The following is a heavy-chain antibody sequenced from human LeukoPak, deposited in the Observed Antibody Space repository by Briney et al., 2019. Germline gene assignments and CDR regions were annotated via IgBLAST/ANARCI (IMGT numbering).Heavy chain of an antibody. J-gene: IGHJ2*01. CDR3: ARGPFDQWLIGDDWYFDL. Sequence: NPSETLSLTCTVSGGSISSYYWSWIRQPAGKGLEWIGRIYTSGSTNYNPSLKSRVIMSVDTSKNQFSLKLSSVTAADTAVYYCARGPFDQWLIGDDWYFDLWGRGTLVTVSP. D-gene: IGHD6-19*01. CDR2: IYTSGST. CDR1: GGSISSYY. V-gene: IGHV4-4*07.